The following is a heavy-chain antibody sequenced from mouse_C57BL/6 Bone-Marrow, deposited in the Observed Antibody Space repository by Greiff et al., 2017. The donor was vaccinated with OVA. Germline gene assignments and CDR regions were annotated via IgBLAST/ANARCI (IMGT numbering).Heavy chain of an antibody. Sequence: QVQLQQPGAELVRPGSSVKLSCKASGYTFTSYWMDWVKQRPGQGLEWIGNIYPSDSETHYNQKFKDKATLTVDKSSSTAYMQLSSLTSEDSAVYYCARVFTTVVDWYFDVWGTGTTVTVSS. CDR3: ARVFTTVVDWYFDV. D-gene: IGHD1-1*01. CDR2: IYPSDSET. CDR1: GYTFTSYW. J-gene: IGHJ1*03. V-gene: IGHV1-61*01.